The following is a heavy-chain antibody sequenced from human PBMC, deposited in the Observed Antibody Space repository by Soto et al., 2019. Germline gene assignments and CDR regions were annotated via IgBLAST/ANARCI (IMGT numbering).Heavy chain of an antibody. V-gene: IGHV1-3*01. Sequence: SVKVSCKASGYTFTSYAMHWVRQAPGQRLEWMGWINAGNGNTKYSQKFQGRVTITRDTSASTAYMELSSLRSEDTAVYYCARGLLYYDFWSGLLDYWGQGTLVTVSS. CDR3: ARGLLYYDFWSGLLDY. CDR2: INAGNGNT. CDR1: GYTFTSYA. J-gene: IGHJ4*02. D-gene: IGHD3-3*01.